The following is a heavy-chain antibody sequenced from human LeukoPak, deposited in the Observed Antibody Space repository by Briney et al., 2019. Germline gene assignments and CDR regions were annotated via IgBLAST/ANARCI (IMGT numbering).Heavy chain of an antibody. V-gene: IGHV1-46*01. D-gene: IGHD3-10*02. Sequence: ASVKVSCKXSGYTFTRYYIHWVRQAPGQGLEWMGIINPADGSASYQERFQGRVTVTRDTSTSTVYMELSSLRSEDMAMYYCARVSGGPYDYWGQGTLVTVSS. CDR2: INPADGSA. CDR3: ARVSGGPYDY. CDR1: GYTFTRYY. J-gene: IGHJ4*02.